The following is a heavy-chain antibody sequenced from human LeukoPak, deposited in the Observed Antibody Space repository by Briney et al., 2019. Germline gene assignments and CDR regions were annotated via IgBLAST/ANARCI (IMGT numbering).Heavy chain of an antibody. CDR3: ARLPKRRALRYFDWYPFDP. Sequence: SETLSLTCAVYGGSFSGYYWGWIRQPPGGGLEWIGEINHSGSTNYNPSLRSRVTMSLDTSKNQFSLKLSSVTAADTAVYYCARLPKRRALRYFDWYPFDPWGQGTLVTVSS. D-gene: IGHD3-9*01. CDR1: GGSFSGYY. J-gene: IGHJ5*02. CDR2: INHSGST. V-gene: IGHV4-34*01.